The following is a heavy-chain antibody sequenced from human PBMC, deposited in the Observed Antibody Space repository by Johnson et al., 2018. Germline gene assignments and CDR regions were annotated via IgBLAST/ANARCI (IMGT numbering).Heavy chain of an antibody. CDR2: ISYDGSYK. CDR3: ARSFSSSAALRGYYGMDV. V-gene: IGHV3-30*03. Sequence: VQLVESGGGVVQPGRSLRLSCAASGFTFSGYGMHWVRQAPGKGLEWVSLISYDGSYKYYADSVKGRFTISRDNSKNTVYLQMNSLRADDTAVDYCARSFSSSAALRGYYGMDVWGQGTTVIVSS. D-gene: IGHD6-6*01. J-gene: IGHJ6*02. CDR1: GFTFSGYG.